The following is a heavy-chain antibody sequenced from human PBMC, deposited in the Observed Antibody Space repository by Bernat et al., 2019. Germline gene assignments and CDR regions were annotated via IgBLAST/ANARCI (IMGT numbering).Heavy chain of an antibody. CDR1: GFTFGSYG. J-gene: IGHJ4*02. D-gene: IGHD2-15*01. V-gene: IGHV3-30*18. CDR2: ISYDGSHK. CDR3: AKVASRYCSGGSCSSGYFDY. Sequence: QVQLVESGGGVVQPGGSLRLSCAASGFTFGSYGIHWVRQAPGKGLEGVAGISYDGSHKYYADSVKGRFPISRDNSKGTLYLQMDSLRAEDTAVYYCAKVASRYCSGGSCSSGYFDYWGQGNLVTISA.